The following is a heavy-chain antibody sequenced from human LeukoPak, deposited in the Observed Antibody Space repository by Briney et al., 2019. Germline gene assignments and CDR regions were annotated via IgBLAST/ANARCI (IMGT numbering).Heavy chain of an antibody. CDR3: AKHRENYGDSCLDDY. Sequence: GGSLRLSCAASGVTFSSYWMHWVRQAPGKGLVWVSRINSDGSSTSYADSVKGRFTISRDNAKNTLYLQMNSLRAEDTAVYYCAKHRENYGDSCLDDYWGQGTLVTVSS. CDR1: GVTFSSYW. J-gene: IGHJ4*02. V-gene: IGHV3-74*01. D-gene: IGHD4-17*01. CDR2: INSDGSST.